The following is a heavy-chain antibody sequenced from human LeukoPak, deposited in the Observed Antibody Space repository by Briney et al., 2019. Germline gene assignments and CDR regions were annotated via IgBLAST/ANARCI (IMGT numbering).Heavy chain of an antibody. CDR3: ARDDRTHPGTYYDFWSGYYLGGWFDP. V-gene: IGHV1-46*01. Sequence: GASVKVSCKSCGYTFISYYIHWVRQAPGQGLEWMGIINPSDGSTSYAQKFQGRVTMTRDMSTSIVYIELSSLRSEDTAVYYCARDDRTHPGTYYDFWSGYYLGGWFDPWGQGTLVTVSS. J-gene: IGHJ5*02. CDR2: INPSDGST. D-gene: IGHD3-3*01. CDR1: GYTFISYY.